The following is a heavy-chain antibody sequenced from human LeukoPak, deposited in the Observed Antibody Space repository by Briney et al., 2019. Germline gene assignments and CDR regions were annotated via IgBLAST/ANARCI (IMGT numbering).Heavy chain of an antibody. J-gene: IGHJ6*02. CDR3: AKDTPLFYHYYGIDV. CDR2: ISGDGTIT. Sequence: GGSLRLSCAASGLNLDAYAMHWVRQAPGKGLEWVSLISGDGTITYYADSVKGRFTISKDKSKNSLLLELNRLRSEDTALYYCAKDTPLFYHYYGIDVWGQGTTVTVSS. CDR1: GLNLDAYA. V-gene: IGHV3-43*02.